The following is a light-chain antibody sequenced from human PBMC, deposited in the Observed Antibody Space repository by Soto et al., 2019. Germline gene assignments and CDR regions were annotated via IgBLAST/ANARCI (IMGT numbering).Light chain of an antibody. CDR2: DAS. CDR1: QDISKN. V-gene: IGKV1-33*01. J-gene: IGKJ3*01. Sequence: DIQMTPSPSSLSASVGDRVTITCQASQDISKNLNWYQQQPGKAPKLLIYDASNLETGVPSRFSGTGSGAYYTFTISSLHPEDFATYHCQQYDSFPFTFGPGTKVEIK. CDR3: QQYDSFPFT.